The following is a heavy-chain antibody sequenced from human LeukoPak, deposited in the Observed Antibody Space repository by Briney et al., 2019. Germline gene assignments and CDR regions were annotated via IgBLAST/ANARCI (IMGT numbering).Heavy chain of an antibody. CDR1: GFTFSSCW. CDR3: ARDQGNDDWFDP. V-gene: IGHV3-74*01. D-gene: IGHD1-1*01. J-gene: IGHJ5*02. Sequence: GGSLRLSCAASGFTFSSCWMHWVRQAPGKGLVWVSRINSDGSSTNYADSVKGRFTISRDNAKNTLYLQMNSLRAEDTAVYYCARDQGNDDWFDPWGQGTLVIVSS. CDR2: INSDGSST.